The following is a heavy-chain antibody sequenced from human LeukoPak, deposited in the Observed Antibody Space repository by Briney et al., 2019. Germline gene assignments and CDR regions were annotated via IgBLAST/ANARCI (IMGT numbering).Heavy chain of an antibody. D-gene: IGHD4-11*01. CDR2: IDHSGST. Sequence: PSETLSLTCAVYGGSFSGYYWSWIRQPPGKGLEWIGEIDHSGSTNYNPSLKSRVTISVDTSKNQSSLKLSSVTAADTAVYYCARGSEGHTVTTTLDFDYWGQGTLVAVSS. CDR3: ARGSEGHTVTTTLDFDY. J-gene: IGHJ4*02. V-gene: IGHV4-34*01. CDR1: GGSFSGYY.